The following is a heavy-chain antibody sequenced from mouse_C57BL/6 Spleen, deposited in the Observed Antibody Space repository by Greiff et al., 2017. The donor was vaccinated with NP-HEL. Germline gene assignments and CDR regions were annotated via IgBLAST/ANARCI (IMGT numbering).Heavy chain of an antibody. V-gene: IGHV1-64*01. J-gene: IGHJ3*01. Sequence: VKLQQPGAELVKPGASVKLSCKASGYTFTSYWMHWVKQRPGQGLEWIGMIHPNSGSTNYNEKFKSKATLTVDKSSSTAYMQLSSLTSEDSAVYYCARSDGYYEAYWGQGTLVTVSA. D-gene: IGHD2-3*01. CDR1: GYTFTSYW. CDR3: ARSDGYYEAY. CDR2: IHPNSGST.